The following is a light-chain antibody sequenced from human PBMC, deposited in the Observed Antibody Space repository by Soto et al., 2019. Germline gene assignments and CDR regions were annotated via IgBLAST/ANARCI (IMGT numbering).Light chain of an antibody. J-gene: IGLJ3*02. V-gene: IGLV4-69*01. CDR2: LNSDGSH. Sequence: QTVVTQSPSASASLGASVKLTCTLTSAHSSYAIAWHQQQPEKGPRYLMKLNSDGSHTKGDGIPDRFSGSSSGAERYLTISSLQSEDEADYYCQTWGTGIHRVFGGGTKLTVL. CDR1: SAHSSYA. CDR3: QTWGTGIHRV.